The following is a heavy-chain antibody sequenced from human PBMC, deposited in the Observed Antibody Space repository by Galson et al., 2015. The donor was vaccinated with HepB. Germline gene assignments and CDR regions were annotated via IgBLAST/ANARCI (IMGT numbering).Heavy chain of an antibody. Sequence: SVKVSCKASGYTFTGYYMHWVRQAPGQGLEWMGWIDPHSGGTNYAQKFQGWVTMTRDTSISTAYMELNRLRSDDTAVYYCARDVGAPAVPKNAWFDPWGQGTLVTVSS. D-gene: IGHD6-19*01. V-gene: IGHV1-2*04. J-gene: IGHJ5*02. CDR1: GYTFTGYY. CDR3: ARDVGAPAVPKNAWFDP. CDR2: IDPHSGGT.